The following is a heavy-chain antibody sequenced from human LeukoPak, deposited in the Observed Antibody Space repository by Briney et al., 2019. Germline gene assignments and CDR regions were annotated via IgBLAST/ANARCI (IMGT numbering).Heavy chain of an antibody. D-gene: IGHD6-13*01. CDR2: ISGSGGST. J-gene: IGHJ4*02. CDR3: AKGYSSSWYEADYFDY. CDR1: GFTFSSYA. Sequence: QPGGSLRLSCAASGFTFSSYAMSWVRQAPGKGLEWVSAISGSGGSTYYADSVKGRFTISRDNSKNTLYLQMNSLRAEDTAVYYCAKGYSSSWYEADYFDYWGQGTLVTVSS. V-gene: IGHV3-23*01.